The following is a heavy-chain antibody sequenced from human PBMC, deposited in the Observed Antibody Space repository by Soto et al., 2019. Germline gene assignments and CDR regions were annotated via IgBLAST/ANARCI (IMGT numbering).Heavy chain of an antibody. Sequence: VEFQKNSYRGAGCSFASYGISRVRQMPGKGLEWMGRIDPSDSYTNYSPSFQGHVTISADKSISTAYLQWSSLKASDTAMYYCARDEEVVVISTPGDYWGQGTLVTVSS. CDR2: IDPSDSYT. CDR3: ARDEEVVVISTPGDY. V-gene: IGHV5-10-1*01. J-gene: IGHJ4*02. D-gene: IGHD3-22*01. CDR1: GCSFASYG.